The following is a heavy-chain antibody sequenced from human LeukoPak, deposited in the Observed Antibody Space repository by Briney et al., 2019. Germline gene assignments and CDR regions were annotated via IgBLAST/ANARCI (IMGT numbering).Heavy chain of an antibody. D-gene: IGHD6-13*01. CDR2: IYYTGSS. Sequence: KTSETLSLTCSVSGGSISSSDDYWGFVRQTPGKGLEWMGSIYYTGSSHYNPSLKSRATISVDTSKNQFSLKLSSVTAADTAVYYCARSPTPPYSSSWRNWFDPWGQGTLVTVSS. CDR3: ARSPTPPYSSSWRNWFDP. J-gene: IGHJ5*02. V-gene: IGHV4-39*07. CDR1: GGSISSSDDY.